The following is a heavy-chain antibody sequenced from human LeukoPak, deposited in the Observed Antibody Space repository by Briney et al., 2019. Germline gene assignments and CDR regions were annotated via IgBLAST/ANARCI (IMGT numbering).Heavy chain of an antibody. CDR2: IYSSGST. CDR1: GGSISSSYYY. J-gene: IGHJ6*02. D-gene: IGHD3-9*01. CDR3: ARGKRQSDILTGSRNYGMDV. V-gene: IGHV4-39*07. Sequence: RASETLSLTCTVSGGSISSSYYYWGWIRQPPGKGLEWIGSIYSSGSTYYNPSLKSRVTISVDTSKNQFSLKLSSVAAADTAVYYCARGKRQSDILTGSRNYGMDVWGQGTTVTVSS.